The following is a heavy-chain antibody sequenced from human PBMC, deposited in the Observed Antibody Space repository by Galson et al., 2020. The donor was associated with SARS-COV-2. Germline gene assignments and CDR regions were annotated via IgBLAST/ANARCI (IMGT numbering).Heavy chain of an antibody. CDR3: ATVDVWFAS. Sequence: GGSLRLSCVASGLTFSNPEMNWLSQAPGKGLEWLSYISMSGITIYYADSVKGRFTISRDNAENSLYLQMNSLRAEDTGIYCCATVDVWFASWGQGTLVTVSS. CDR2: ISMSGITI. V-gene: IGHV3-48*03. J-gene: IGHJ5*01. D-gene: IGHD5-12*01. CDR1: GLTFSNPE.